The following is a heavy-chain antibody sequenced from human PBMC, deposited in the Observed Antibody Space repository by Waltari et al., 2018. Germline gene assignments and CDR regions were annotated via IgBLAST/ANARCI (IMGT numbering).Heavy chain of an antibody. CDR1: GFTFSSYA. CDR2: ISGSGGST. Sequence: EVQLVESGGGLLQPGGSLRRSCAASGFTFSSYAMSWVRQAPGKGLEWVSAISGSGGSTYYADSVKGRFTISRDNSKNTLYLQMNSLRAEDTAVYYCAKGRVAGSGRNDYWGQGTLVTVSS. D-gene: IGHD3-3*01. V-gene: IGHV3-23*04. J-gene: IGHJ4*02. CDR3: AKGRVAGSGRNDY.